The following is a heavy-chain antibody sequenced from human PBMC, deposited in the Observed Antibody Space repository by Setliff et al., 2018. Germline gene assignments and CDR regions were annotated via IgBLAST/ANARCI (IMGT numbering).Heavy chain of an antibody. D-gene: IGHD3-3*01. Sequence: GASVKVSCKASGSTFTDHYLYWVRQAPGQGLECMGRINPNNGGTNYAQKFQGRVTLTRDTSITTVYMELSTLTSDDTAVYYCVREGLSFGPGCCPNWLDPWGQGTLVTVSS. CDR3: VREGLSFGPGCCPNWLDP. CDR1: GSTFTDHY. CDR2: INPNNGGT. J-gene: IGHJ5*02. V-gene: IGHV1-2*06.